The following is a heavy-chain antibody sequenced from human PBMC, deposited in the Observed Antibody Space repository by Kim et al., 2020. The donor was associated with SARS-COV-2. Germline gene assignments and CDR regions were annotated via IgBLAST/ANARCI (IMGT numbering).Heavy chain of an antibody. V-gene: IGHV3-11*01. CDR3: ARGGQRRGMTSSGWIQDY. J-gene: IGHJ4*02. D-gene: IGHD6-19*01. Sequence: KGRFTISRDNAKNSLYLQMNSLRAEDTAVYYCARGGQRRGMTSSGWIQDYWGQGTLVTVSS.